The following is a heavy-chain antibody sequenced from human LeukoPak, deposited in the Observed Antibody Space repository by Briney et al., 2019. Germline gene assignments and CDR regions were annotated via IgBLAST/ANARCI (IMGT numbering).Heavy chain of an antibody. V-gene: IGHV3-23*01. CDR1: GFTFGDYA. CDR3: AKEEAGTGVY. D-gene: IGHD6-13*01. CDR2: ISGSGGST. Sequence: GGSLRLSCTASGFTFGDYAMSWVRQAPGKGLEWVSAISGSGGSTYYADSVKGRFTISRDNSKNTLYLQMNSLRAEDTAVYYCAKEEAGTGVYWGQGTLVTVSS. J-gene: IGHJ4*02.